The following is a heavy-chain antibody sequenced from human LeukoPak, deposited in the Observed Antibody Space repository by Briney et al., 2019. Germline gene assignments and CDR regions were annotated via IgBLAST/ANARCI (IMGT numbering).Heavy chain of an antibody. Sequence: GGSPRLSCAASGFTFSSYWMSWVRQAPGKGLEWVANIKQDGSEKYYVDSVKGRFTISRDNAKNSLYLQMNSLRAEDTAVYYCARDEAQGIYYYYYYMDVWGKGTTVTVSS. CDR1: GFTFSSYW. D-gene: IGHD6-13*01. V-gene: IGHV3-7*01. CDR2: IKQDGSEK. CDR3: ARDEAQGIYYYYYYMDV. J-gene: IGHJ6*03.